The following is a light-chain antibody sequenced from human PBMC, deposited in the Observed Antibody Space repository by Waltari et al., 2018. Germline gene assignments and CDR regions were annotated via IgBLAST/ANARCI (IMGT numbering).Light chain of an antibody. CDR2: DNN. V-gene: IGLV1-51*01. J-gene: IGLJ2*01. CDR1: SPHIGNYF. CDR3: ATWDNSLTAVV. Sequence: QSVLTQPPSVSAAPGQKVTISCSGGSPHIGNYFVSWYHQLPGATPKLLIYDNNKRPSGIPDRFSASKSGTSATLDITGLQIGDEADYYCATWDNSLTAVVFGGGTKLTVL.